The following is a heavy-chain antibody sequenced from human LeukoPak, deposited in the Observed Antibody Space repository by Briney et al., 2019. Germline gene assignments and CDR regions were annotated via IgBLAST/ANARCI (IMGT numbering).Heavy chain of an antibody. D-gene: IGHD5-24*01. CDR2: IYYSGST. CDR3: ARGPDDFDY. CDR1: GGSVYSYY. V-gene: IGHV4-59*02. Sequence: SETLSPTCTVSGGSVYSYYWSWIRQPPGKGLEWIGYIYYSGSTRYNPSLKSRVTISVDTSKNQFSLKLSSVTAADTAVYYCARGPDDFDYWGQGTLVTVSS. J-gene: IGHJ4*02.